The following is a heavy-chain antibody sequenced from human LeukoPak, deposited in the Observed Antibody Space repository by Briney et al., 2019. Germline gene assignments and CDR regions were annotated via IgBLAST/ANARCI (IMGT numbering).Heavy chain of an antibody. CDR3: ARHIRETPVAGPPARAFDI. Sequence: GRFTISRDNAKNSLYLQMNSLRAEDTAVYYCARHIRETPVAGPPARAFDIWGQGTMVTVSS. D-gene: IGHD6-19*01. V-gene: IGHV3-11*03. J-gene: IGHJ3*02.